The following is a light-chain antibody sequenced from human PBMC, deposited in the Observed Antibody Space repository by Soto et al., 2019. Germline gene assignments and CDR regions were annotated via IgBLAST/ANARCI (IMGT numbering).Light chain of an antibody. V-gene: IGLV2-11*01. CDR3: CSYAGSYPYV. CDR2: DVS. CDR1: SSDVGAYNY. Sequence: QSALTQPASVSGSPGQSITISCTGTSSDVGAYNYVSWYQQHPGKAPKLMIYDVSKRPSGVPDRFSGSKSGNTASLTISGLQAEDEADYYCCSYAGSYPYVFGTGTKVTVL. J-gene: IGLJ1*01.